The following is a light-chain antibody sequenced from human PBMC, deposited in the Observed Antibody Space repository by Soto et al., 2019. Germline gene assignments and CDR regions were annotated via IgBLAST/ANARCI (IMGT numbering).Light chain of an antibody. CDR1: SSDVGGYNY. CDR2: EVS. V-gene: IGLV2-14*01. CDR3: SSYTSSSTAHV. Sequence: QSVLTQPASVSGSPGQSITISCTGTSSDVGGYNYVSWYQQHPGKAPKLMIYEVSNRPSGVSNRFSGSKSGNTAPLTISGLQAEDEADYYCSSYTSSSTAHVFGTGTKVTVL. J-gene: IGLJ1*01.